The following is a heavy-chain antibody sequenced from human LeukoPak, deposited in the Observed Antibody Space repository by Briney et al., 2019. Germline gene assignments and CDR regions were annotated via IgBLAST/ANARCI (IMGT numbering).Heavy chain of an antibody. J-gene: IGHJ4*02. CDR2: ISSSSSYI. CDR1: GFTFSSYS. D-gene: IGHD1-26*01. V-gene: IGHV3-21*04. CDR3: AKVKGWELLNAFDY. Sequence: GGSLRLSCAASGFTFSSYSMNWVRQAPGKGLEWVSSISSSSSYIYYADSVKGRFTISRDNSKNTLYLQMNSLRAEDTAVYYCAKVKGWELLNAFDYWGQGTLVTVSS.